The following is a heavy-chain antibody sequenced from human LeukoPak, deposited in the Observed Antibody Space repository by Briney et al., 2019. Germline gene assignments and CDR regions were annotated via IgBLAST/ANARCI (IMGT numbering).Heavy chain of an antibody. CDR3: AKDIHYDQSDY. Sequence: PVRSLRLSCTASGFTFRDYGITWVREAPGKGLEWVASIKQDGSEKQYGGSVRGRFTTCRDDAKNIVDLQMESLTAEDTALYYCAKDIHYDQSDYWGQGTLVTVSS. CDR1: GFTFRDYG. V-gene: IGHV3-7*01. J-gene: IGHJ4*02. D-gene: IGHD3-3*01. CDR2: IKQDGSEK.